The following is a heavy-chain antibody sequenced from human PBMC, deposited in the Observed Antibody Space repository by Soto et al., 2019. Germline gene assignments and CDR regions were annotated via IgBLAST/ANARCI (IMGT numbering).Heavy chain of an antibody. D-gene: IGHD2-15*01. CDR2: ISGSGGST. Sequence: GGSLRLSCAASGFTFSSYAMSWVRQAPGKGLEWVSAISGSGGSTYYADSVKGRFTISRDNSKNTLYLQMNSLRAEDTAVYYCAKPWSVVVAATTDSWGQGTLVTVSS. CDR1: GFTFSSYA. V-gene: IGHV3-23*01. J-gene: IGHJ4*02. CDR3: AKPWSVVVAATTDS.